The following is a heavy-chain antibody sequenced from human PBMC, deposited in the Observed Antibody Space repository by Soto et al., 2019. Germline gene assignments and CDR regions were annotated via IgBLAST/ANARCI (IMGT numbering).Heavy chain of an antibody. V-gene: IGHV4-31*03. J-gene: IGHJ4*02. CDR3: AAATVTTTSLDY. CDR1: GGSISSDNYY. Sequence: QVQLQESGPGLVKPSQTLSLTCTVSGGSISSDNYYWTWIRQQPGKGLEWIGFIYYSGSSYYSPSLKSRVAISLDTSKNQFSLKLSSVTAADTAVYYCAAATVTTTSLDYWGQGTLVTVSS. CDR2: IYYSGSS. D-gene: IGHD4-17*01.